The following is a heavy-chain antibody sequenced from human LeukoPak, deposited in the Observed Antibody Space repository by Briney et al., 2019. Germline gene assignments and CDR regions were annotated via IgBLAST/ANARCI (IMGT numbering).Heavy chain of an antibody. J-gene: IGHJ4*02. D-gene: IGHD6-13*01. V-gene: IGHV3-48*03. Sequence: GGSLRLSCAASGFTFSSYEMNWVRQAPGKGMEWVSYISSSGSSIYYADSVKGRFTISRDNAKNSLYLQMNSLRAEDTAVYYCARPPAPITADPYQFDYWGQGTLVTVSS. CDR3: ARPPAPITADPYQFDY. CDR2: ISSSGSSI. CDR1: GFTFSSYE.